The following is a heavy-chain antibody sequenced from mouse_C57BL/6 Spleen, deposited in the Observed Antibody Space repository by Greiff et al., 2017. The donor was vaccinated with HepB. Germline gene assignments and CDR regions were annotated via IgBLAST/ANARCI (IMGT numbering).Heavy chain of an antibody. CDR3: ARYEDYDYDNYAMDY. CDR2: IDPSDSET. J-gene: IGHJ4*01. CDR1: GYTFTSYW. V-gene: IGHV1-52*01. D-gene: IGHD2-4*01. Sequence: QVQLQQPGAELVRPGSSVKLSCKASGYTFTSYWMHWVKQRPIQGLEWIGNIDPSDSETHYNQKFKDKATLTVDKSSSTAYMQLSSLTSEDSAVYYCARYEDYDYDNYAMDYWGQGTSVTVSS.